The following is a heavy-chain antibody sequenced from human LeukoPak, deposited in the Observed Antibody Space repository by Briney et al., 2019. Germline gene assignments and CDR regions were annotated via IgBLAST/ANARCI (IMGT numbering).Heavy chain of an antibody. V-gene: IGHV4-34*01. Sequence: SETLSLTCAVYGGSFSGYYWSWTRQPPGKGLEWIGEINHSGSTNYNPSLKSRVTISVDTSKNQFSLKLSSVTAADTAVYYCARATRWSGAFDIWGQGTMVTVSS. D-gene: IGHD6-13*01. CDR3: ARATRWSGAFDI. CDR1: GGSFSGYY. J-gene: IGHJ3*02. CDR2: INHSGST.